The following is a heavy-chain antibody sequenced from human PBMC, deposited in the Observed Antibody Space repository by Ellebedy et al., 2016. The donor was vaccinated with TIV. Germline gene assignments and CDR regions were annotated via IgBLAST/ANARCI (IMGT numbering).Heavy chain of an antibody. D-gene: IGHD1-14*01. CDR1: GYVFTTYW. CDR2: IYPGDSDT. V-gene: IGHV5-51*01. J-gene: IGHJ4*02. Sequence: GESLKISCTASGYVFTTYWIAWVRQLPGKGLEWMGVIYPGDSDTRYSPSFQGQVTISADKSLNVAYLKWSSLKASDTGMYYCAIQATKHHSGDYWGQGSLVTVSS. CDR3: AIQATKHHSGDY.